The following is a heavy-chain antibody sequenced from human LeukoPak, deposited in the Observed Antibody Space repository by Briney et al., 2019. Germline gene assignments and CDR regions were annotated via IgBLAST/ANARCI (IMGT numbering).Heavy chain of an antibody. CDR2: IFHSGST. Sequence: SETLSLTCTVSGYSISSGYYWGWIRQPPGKGLEWIGTIFHSGSTYYNPSLKSRVAISVDTSKNQFSLRLSSVTAADTAVYYCARVGYWADYFFDYWGQGTLVTVSS. CDR3: ARVGYWADYFFDY. J-gene: IGHJ4*02. D-gene: IGHD2-8*02. V-gene: IGHV4-38-2*02. CDR1: GYSISSGYY.